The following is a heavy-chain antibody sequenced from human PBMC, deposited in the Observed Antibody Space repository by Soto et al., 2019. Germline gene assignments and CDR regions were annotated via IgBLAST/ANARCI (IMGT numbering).Heavy chain of an antibody. CDR3: ATLWFGESPY. CDR2: IYYSGST. V-gene: IGHV4-39*01. CDR1: GGSISSSSYY. Sequence: SETLSLTCTVSGGSISSSSYYWGWIRQPPGKGLEWIGSIYYSGSTYYNPSLKSRVTISVDTSKNQFSLKLSSLTAADTAVYYCATLWFGESPYWGQGTLVTV. D-gene: IGHD3-10*01. J-gene: IGHJ4*02.